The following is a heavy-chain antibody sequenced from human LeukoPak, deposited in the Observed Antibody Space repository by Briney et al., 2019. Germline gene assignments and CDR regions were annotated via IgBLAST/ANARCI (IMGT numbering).Heavy chain of an antibody. J-gene: IGHJ3*02. CDR2: INPNSGGT. V-gene: IGHV1-2*02. CDR1: GYTFTGYY. Sequence: ASVKVCCKASGYTFTGYYMHWVRQAPGQGLEWMGWINPNSGGTNYAQKFQGRVTMTRDTSISTAYMELSRLRSDDTAVYYCARSSGDYDFAFDIWGQGTMVTVSS. CDR3: ARSSGDYDFAFDI. D-gene: IGHD4-17*01.